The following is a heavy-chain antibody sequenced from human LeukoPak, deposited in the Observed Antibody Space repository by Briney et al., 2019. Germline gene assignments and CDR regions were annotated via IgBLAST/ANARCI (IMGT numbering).Heavy chain of an antibody. CDR3: ARAWSGDFSPNWFDP. D-gene: IGHD2-21*02. CDR2: IYYSGST. CDR1: GGSISSYY. Sequence: SETLSLTCTVSGGSISSYYWSWIRQPPGKGLEWIGYIYYSGSTNYNPSLKSRVTISVDTSKNQFSLKLSPVTAADTAVYYCARAWSGDFSPNWFDPWGQGTLVTVSS. V-gene: IGHV4-59*01. J-gene: IGHJ5*02.